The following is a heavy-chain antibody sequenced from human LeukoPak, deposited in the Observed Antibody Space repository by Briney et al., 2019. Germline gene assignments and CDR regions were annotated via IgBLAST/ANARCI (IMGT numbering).Heavy chain of an antibody. Sequence: SETLSLTCAVYGGSFSGYYWSWIRQPPGKGLEWIGEINHSGSTNYNPSLKSRVTISVDTSKNQFSLKLSSVTAADAAVYYCARKFDGDSSGCNFDYWGQGTLVTVSS. D-gene: IGHD3-22*01. J-gene: IGHJ4*02. CDR1: GGSFSGYY. CDR2: INHSGST. CDR3: ARKFDGDSSGCNFDY. V-gene: IGHV4-34*01.